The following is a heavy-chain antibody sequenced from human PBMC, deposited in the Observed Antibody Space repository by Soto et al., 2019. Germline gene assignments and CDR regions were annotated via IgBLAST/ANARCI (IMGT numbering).Heavy chain of an antibody. CDR3: ASRGITIFGVVSHFDY. Sequence: GASVKVSCKASGGTLSSYAISWVRQAPGQGLEWMGGIIPIFGTANYAQKFQGRVTITADESTSTAYMELSSLRSEDTAVYYCASRGITIFGVVSHFDYWGQGTLVTVAS. D-gene: IGHD3-3*01. J-gene: IGHJ4*02. CDR2: IIPIFGTA. V-gene: IGHV1-69*13. CDR1: GGTLSSYA.